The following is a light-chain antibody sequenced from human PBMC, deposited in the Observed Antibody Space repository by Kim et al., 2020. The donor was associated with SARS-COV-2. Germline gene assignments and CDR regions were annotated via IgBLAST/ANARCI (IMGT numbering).Light chain of an antibody. J-gene: IGLJ3*02. Sequence: SSELTQDPAVSVALGQTVRITCQGDSLRSYFPSWYRQKTGQAPVLVIYGENNRPSGIPARFSCFTSGYTASLTITGAQSEDDADYYCNSRDSSGNHWVFG. CDR2: GEN. CDR1: SLRSYF. CDR3: NSRDSSGNHWV. V-gene: IGLV3-19*01.